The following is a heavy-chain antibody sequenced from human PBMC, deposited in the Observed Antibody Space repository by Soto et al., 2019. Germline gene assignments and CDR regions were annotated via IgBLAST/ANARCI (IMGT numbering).Heavy chain of an antibody. CDR1: GGSFSGYY. D-gene: IGHD6-13*01. Sequence: VQLQQWGAGLLKPSETLSLTCAVYGGSFSGYYWSWIRQPPGKGLEWSGEINHSGSTNYNPSLTSRVTIAVDTSKNQFSLKLSSVTAADTAVYYGAGTGEQQHPPFAYWGQGTLVTVSS. V-gene: IGHV4-34*01. CDR2: INHSGST. CDR3: AGTGEQQHPPFAY. J-gene: IGHJ4*02.